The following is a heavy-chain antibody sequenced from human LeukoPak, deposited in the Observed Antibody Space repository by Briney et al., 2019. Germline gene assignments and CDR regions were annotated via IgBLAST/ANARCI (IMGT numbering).Heavy chain of an antibody. CDR3: ASPRYGSGSAAHWFDP. V-gene: IGHV1-69*05. J-gene: IGHJ5*02. Sequence: SVKVSCKASGGTFSSYAISWVRQAPGQGLEWMGGITPIFGTANYAQKFQGRVTITTDESTSTAYMELSSLRSEDTAVYYCASPRYGSGSAAHWFDPWGQGTLVTVSS. CDR1: GGTFSSYA. D-gene: IGHD3-10*01. CDR2: ITPIFGTA.